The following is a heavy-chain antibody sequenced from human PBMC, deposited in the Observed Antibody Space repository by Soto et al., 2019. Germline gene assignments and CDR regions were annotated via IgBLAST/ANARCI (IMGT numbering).Heavy chain of an antibody. J-gene: IGHJ5*02. D-gene: IGHD6-13*01. CDR3: ARDIPLPLKLAAAGTSWFDP. V-gene: IGHV3-7*05. CDR2: IKQDGSEK. CDR1: GFTFSSYG. Sequence: GGSLRLSCAASGFTFSSYGMHWVRQAPGKGLEWVANIKQDGSEKYYVDSVKGRFTISRDNAKNSLYLQMNSLRAEDTAVYYCARDIPLPLKLAAAGTSWFDPWGQGTLVTVSS.